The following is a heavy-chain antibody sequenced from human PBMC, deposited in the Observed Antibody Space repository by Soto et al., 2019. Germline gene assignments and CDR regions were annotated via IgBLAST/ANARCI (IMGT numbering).Heavy chain of an antibody. J-gene: IGHJ4*02. CDR2: ISSGGSTV. Sequence: PGGSLRLSCAASGFTFSSYEMNWVRQAPGKGLEWVSYISSGGSTVYYGDSVEGRFTISRDNAKNSLYLQMNSLRAEDTAIYYCARGPTVVRGDWGQGTLVTVSS. CDR1: GFTFSSYE. CDR3: ARGPTVVRGD. D-gene: IGHD4-17*01. V-gene: IGHV3-48*03.